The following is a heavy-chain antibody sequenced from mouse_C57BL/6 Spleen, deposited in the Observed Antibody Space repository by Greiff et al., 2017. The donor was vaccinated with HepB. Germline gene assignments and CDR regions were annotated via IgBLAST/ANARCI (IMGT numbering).Heavy chain of an antibody. V-gene: IGHV1-50*01. CDR3: ARKEVSYASKDAMDY. D-gene: IGHD1-1*01. Sequence: VQLVESGAELVKPGASVKLSCKASGYTFTSYWMQWVKQRPGQGLEWIGEIDPSDSYTNYNQKFKGKATLTVDTSSSTAYMQLSSLTSEDSAVYYCARKEVSYASKDAMDYWGQGTSVTVSS. CDR1: GYTFTSYW. CDR2: IDPSDSYT. J-gene: IGHJ4*01.